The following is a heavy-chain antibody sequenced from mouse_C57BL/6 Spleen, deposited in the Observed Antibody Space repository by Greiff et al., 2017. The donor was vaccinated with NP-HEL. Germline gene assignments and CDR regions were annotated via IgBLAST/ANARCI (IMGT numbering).Heavy chain of an antibody. V-gene: IGHV8-12*01. D-gene: IGHD1-1*01. CDR1: GFSLSTSGMG. CDR2: IYWDDDK. CDR3: ARRPLDYGSSHGDYFDY. Sequence: QVTLKESGPGILQSSQTLSLTCSFSGFSLSTSGMGVSWIRQPSGKGLEWLAHIYWDDDKRYNPSLKSRLTISKDTSRNQVFLKITSVDTADTATYYCARRPLDYGSSHGDYFDYWGQGTTLTVSS. J-gene: IGHJ2*01.